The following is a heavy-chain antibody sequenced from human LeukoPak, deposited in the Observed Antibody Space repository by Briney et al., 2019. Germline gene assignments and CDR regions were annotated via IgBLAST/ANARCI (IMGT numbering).Heavy chain of an antibody. CDR3: ARGMVQLWLEVVLSGAFDI. CDR2: IYSDATT. D-gene: IGHD5-18*01. V-gene: IGHV3-66*02. Sequence: GGSLRLSCAASGFTVSTNYVSWVRQAPGKGLEWVSIIYSDATTSYADSVRGRFTISRDNSKNTLYLQMNSLRAEDTAVYYCARGMVQLWLEVVLSGAFDIWGQGTMVTVSS. CDR1: GFTVSTNY. J-gene: IGHJ3*02.